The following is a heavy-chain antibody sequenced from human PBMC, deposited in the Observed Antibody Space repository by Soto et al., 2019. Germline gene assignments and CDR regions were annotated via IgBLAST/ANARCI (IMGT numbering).Heavy chain of an antibody. D-gene: IGHD2-15*01. J-gene: IGHJ6*02. CDR1: GGSISSSSYY. CDR3: ARGYCSGGSCYYPGYYYYGMDV. V-gene: IGHV4-39*01. Sequence: SETLSLTCTVSGGSISSSSYYWGWIRQPPGKGLEWIGSIYYSGSTYYNPSLKSRVTISVDTSKNQFSLKLSSVTAADTAVYYCARGYCSGGSCYYPGYYYYGMDVWGQGTKVTVSS. CDR2: IYYSGST.